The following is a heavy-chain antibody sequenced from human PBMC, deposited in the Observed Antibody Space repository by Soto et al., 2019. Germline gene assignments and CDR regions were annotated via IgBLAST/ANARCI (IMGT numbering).Heavy chain of an antibody. J-gene: IGHJ5*02. CDR3: AKDRVGLRGANWFDP. CDR2: ISGSGGST. CDR1: GFTFSSYA. V-gene: IGHV3-23*01. Sequence: HPGGSLRLSCAASGFTFSSYAMSWVRQAPGKGLEWVSAISGSGGSTYYADSVKGRFTISRDNSKNTLYLQMNSLRAEDTAVYYCAKDRVGLRGANWFDPWGQGTLVTVSS. D-gene: IGHD4-17*01.